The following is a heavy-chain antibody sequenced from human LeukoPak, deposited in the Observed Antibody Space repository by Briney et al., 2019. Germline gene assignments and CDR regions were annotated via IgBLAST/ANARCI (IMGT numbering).Heavy chain of an antibody. CDR3: ARYIAVAGYYYYGMDV. D-gene: IGHD6-19*01. V-gene: IGHV3-48*03. CDR1: GFTFGDHA. J-gene: IGHJ6*04. CDR2: ISSSGSTI. Sequence: GGSLRLSCTGSGFTFGDHAMSWVRQAPGKGLEWVSYISSSGSTIYYADSVKGRFTISRDNAKNSLYLQMNSLRAEDTAVYYCARYIAVAGYYYYGMDVWGKGTTVTVSS.